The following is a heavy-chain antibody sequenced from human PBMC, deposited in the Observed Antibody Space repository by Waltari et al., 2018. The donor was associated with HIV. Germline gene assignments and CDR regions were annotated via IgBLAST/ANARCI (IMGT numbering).Heavy chain of an antibody. V-gene: IGHV5-51*01. Sequence: EVQLVQSGAVVKKPGESLEISGKGSGTSFTSYWIGWVRLMPGHGLEWMGIIYPGDSDTKYSPSFQGQVTISADKSISTAYLQWSSLKASDTAMYYCARGYYYGSDKDWGLFDYWGQGTLVTVSS. CDR2: IYPGDSDT. J-gene: IGHJ4*02. CDR3: ARGYYYGSDKDWGLFDY. D-gene: IGHD3-10*01. CDR1: GTSFTSYW.